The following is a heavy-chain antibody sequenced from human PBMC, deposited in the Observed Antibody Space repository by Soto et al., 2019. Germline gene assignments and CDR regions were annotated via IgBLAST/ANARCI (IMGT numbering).Heavy chain of an antibody. Sequence: PSETLSLTCTVTGGSISTFHWSWIRQPPGKGLEWIGYIYYSGSTNYNPSLESRVTISVDTSKNQFSLRLNSVTAADTAVYYCASSYDSSGYDWFDPWGQGTLVTVSS. D-gene: IGHD3-22*01. V-gene: IGHV4-59*01. CDR3: ASSYDSSGYDWFDP. CDR2: IYYSGST. J-gene: IGHJ5*02. CDR1: GGSISTFH.